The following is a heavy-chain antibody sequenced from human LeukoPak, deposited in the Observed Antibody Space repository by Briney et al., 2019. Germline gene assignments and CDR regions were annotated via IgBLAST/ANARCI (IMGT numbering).Heavy chain of an antibody. V-gene: IGHV4-59*08. CDR3: ARHGDQYSSSWTSDWFDP. CDR2: IYYSGST. CDR1: GGSISSYY. D-gene: IGHD6-13*01. Sequence: PSETLSLTCTVSGGSISSYYWSWIRQPPGKGLEWIGYIYYSGSTNYNPSLKSRVTISVDTSKSQFSLKLSSVTAADTAVYYCARHGDQYSSSWTSDWFDPWGQGTLVTVSS. J-gene: IGHJ5*02.